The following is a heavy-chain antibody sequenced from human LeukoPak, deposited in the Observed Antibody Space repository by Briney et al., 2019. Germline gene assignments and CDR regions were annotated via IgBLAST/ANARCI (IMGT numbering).Heavy chain of an antibody. CDR2: MNPNSDTT. CDR1: GYTFTSYD. Sequence: ASVKVSCTSSGYTFTSYDINWVRQATGQGLEWMGWMNPNSDTTGYAQKFKGRVTMTRNTSISTAYMELSSVRSEDTAVYYCARQRSYYYYGMDVWGQGTTVTVSS. J-gene: IGHJ6*02. CDR3: ARQRSYYYYGMDV. V-gene: IGHV1-8*01. D-gene: IGHD1-1*01.